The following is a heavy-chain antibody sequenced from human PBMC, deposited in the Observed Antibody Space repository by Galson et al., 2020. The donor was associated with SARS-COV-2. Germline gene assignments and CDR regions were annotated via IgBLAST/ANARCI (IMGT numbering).Heavy chain of an antibody. CDR1: GFTFSSYA. D-gene: IGHD3-22*01. Sequence: TGGSLRLSCAASGFTFSSYAMSWVRQAPGKGLEWVSAISGSGGSTHYADSVKGRFTISRDSSKNTLCLQMNSLRAEDTAVYYCAKEYRVSYDSSAHLDYWGQGTLVTVSS. CDR2: ISGSGGST. J-gene: IGHJ4*02. CDR3: AKEYRVSYDSSAHLDY. V-gene: IGHV3-23*01.